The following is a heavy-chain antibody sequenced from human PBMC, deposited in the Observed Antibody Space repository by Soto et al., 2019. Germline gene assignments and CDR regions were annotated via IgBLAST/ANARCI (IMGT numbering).Heavy chain of an antibody. D-gene: IGHD1-1*01. Sequence: EVQMVESGGGLVQPGESLRLSCAASGFIVSSTYMTWVRQVPGKGLEWVSIIYSAGDTYYADTVKGRFIISRDDSRNTLHLQMSGLRADDTAVYYCATVQVTTGTTWEVFDSWGQGTLVTVSS. CDR2: IYSAGDT. CDR3: ATVQVTTGTTWEVFDS. CDR1: GFIVSSTY. J-gene: IGHJ4*02. V-gene: IGHV3-66*01.